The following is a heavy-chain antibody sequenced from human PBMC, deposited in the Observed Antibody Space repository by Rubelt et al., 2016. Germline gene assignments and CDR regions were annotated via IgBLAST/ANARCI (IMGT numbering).Heavy chain of an antibody. Sequence: QVQLQESGPGLVKPSETLSLTCAVSGGSISTYYWSWIRQPPGTGLEWIGSIYSIGSAHYHPSLTILVPIPIDTPKNQFALKLTSVTATETAVYYCARGHRTAAGRPFDNWGQGILVAVSS. J-gene: IGHJ4*02. CDR2: IYSIGSA. D-gene: IGHD6-13*01. CDR3: ARGHRTAAGRPFDN. V-gene: IGHV4-4*09. CDR1: GGSISTYY.